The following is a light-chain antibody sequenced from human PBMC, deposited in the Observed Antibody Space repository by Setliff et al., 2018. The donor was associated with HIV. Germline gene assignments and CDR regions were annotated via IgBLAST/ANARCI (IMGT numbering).Light chain of an antibody. CDR1: SSNIGAGYD. J-gene: IGLJ1*01. Sequence: QSVLAQPPSVSGAPGQRVTISCTGSSSNIGAGYDVHWYQQLPGAAPKLLIYSDTDRPSGVPDRFSGSKSGTSASLAITGLQAEDEADYYCSSYTSRNTYVFGTGTKVTVL. CDR2: SDT. CDR3: SSYTSRNTYV. V-gene: IGLV1-40*01.